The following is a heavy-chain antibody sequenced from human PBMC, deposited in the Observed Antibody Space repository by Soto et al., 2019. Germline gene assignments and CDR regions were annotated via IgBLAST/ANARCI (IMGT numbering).Heavy chain of an antibody. CDR1: GGSVSSGSYH. D-gene: IGHD6-19*01. CDR3: AVYIAGAGGDGY. Sequence: QVQLQESGPGLVKPSETLSLTCTVSGGSVSSGSYHWTWIRQPPGKGLEWIGQSGSTNYNPSLKRRITISVDTSKNQFSLNLSSVTAADTAVYYCAVYIAGAGGDGYWGQGTLVTVSS. J-gene: IGHJ4*02. V-gene: IGHV4-61*01. CDR2: QSGST.